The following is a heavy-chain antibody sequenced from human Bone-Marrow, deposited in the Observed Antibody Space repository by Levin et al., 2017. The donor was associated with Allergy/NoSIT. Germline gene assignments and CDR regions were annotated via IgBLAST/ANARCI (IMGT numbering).Heavy chain of an antibody. CDR1: GFAFTKYP. CDR3: ARDLRGGGFTIFHGMDV. J-gene: IGHJ6*02. V-gene: IGHV3-30-3*01. D-gene: IGHD3-3*01. Sequence: GGSLRLSCTASGFAFTKYPIHWVRQAPGKGLEWVAVISYDGSRDFYAGSVKGRFTISRDNSKDRVDLQMNSLRPEDTAVYYCARDLRGGGFTIFHGMDVWGQGTAVTVSS. CDR2: ISYDGSRD.